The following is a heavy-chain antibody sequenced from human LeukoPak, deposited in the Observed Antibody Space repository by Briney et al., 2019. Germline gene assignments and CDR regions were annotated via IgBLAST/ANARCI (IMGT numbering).Heavy chain of an antibody. J-gene: IGHJ4*02. CDR3: ARDPNDLTPLDY. D-gene: IGHD1-1*01. Sequence: QPGGSLRLSCEVSGFTFTTYWMHWVRQVPGKGLVWVSCINPDGSDTRYADSVKGRFTISRDNAKNTLFLQMSSLRDEDTAVYYCARDPNDLTPLDYWGQGTLVTVSS. CDR1: GFTFTTYW. V-gene: IGHV3-74*01. CDR2: INPDGSDT.